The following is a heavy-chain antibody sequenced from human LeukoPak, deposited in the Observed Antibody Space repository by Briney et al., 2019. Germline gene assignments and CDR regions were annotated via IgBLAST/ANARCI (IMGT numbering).Heavy chain of an antibody. Sequence: PSETLSLTCTVSGGSISSYYWSWIRQPPGKGLEWIGYIYYSGNTNYNPSLKSRVTISVDTSKNQFSLRLSSVTAADTAVYYCARSYCGGGSCGAFDIWGQGTMVTASS. D-gene: IGHD2-15*01. CDR3: ARSYCGGGSCGAFDI. V-gene: IGHV4-59*01. CDR1: GGSISSYY. J-gene: IGHJ3*02. CDR2: IYYSGNT.